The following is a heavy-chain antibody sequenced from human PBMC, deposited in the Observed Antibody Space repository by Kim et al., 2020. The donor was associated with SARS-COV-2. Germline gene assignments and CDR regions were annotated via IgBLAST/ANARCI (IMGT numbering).Heavy chain of an antibody. D-gene: IGHD4-17*01. V-gene: IGHV4-31*02. CDR3: ARGTFGDYNLDY. J-gene: IGHJ4*02. Sequence: YYNPSLKSRVTISVDTSKNQFSLKLSSVTAADTAVYCCARGTFGDYNLDYWGQGTLVTVSS.